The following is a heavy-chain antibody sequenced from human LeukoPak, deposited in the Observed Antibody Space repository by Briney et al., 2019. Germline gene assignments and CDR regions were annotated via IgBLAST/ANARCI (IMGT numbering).Heavy chain of an antibody. Sequence: GSVKVSCKASGYTFTGYYIHWVRQAPGQGLEWMGWINPNSGGTNYAQKFQGRVTMTRDTSISTAYMELSRLRSDDTAVYYYARGAGSSGYYIHDYWGQGALVTVSS. D-gene: IGHD3-22*01. V-gene: IGHV1-2*02. CDR1: GYTFTGYY. J-gene: IGHJ4*02. CDR3: ARGAGSSGYYIHDY. CDR2: INPNSGGT.